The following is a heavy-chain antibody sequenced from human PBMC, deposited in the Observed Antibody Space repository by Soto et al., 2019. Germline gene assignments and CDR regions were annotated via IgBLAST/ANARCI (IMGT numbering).Heavy chain of an antibody. CDR2: ISSDGSNI. J-gene: IGHJ4*02. D-gene: IGHD6-19*01. V-gene: IGHV3-74*01. CDR1: GFTFSRYW. Sequence: EVQLVESGGGLVQPGGSLRLSCAASGFTFSRYWMHWVRQVPGKGLVWVSRISSDGSNIIYADSVKGRFTISRDDAKNTLYLQMNNLRDEDTAVYYYGRDQTMAGPTTLDYWGQGALVTVSS. CDR3: GRDQTMAGPTTLDY.